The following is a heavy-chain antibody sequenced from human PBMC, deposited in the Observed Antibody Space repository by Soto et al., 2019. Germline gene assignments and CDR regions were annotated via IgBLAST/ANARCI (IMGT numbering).Heavy chain of an antibody. V-gene: IGHV4-4*02. CDR3: ASRDPGTSVDY. Sequence: PXGTLSLTCAVSGGSFTSNNWWTWFRQPPGQGLEWIGEIYRTGSTNYNPSLKSRVTISLDKSENQFSLKVTSLTAADTAVYYCASRDPGTSVDYWAQGTLVTVSS. CDR2: IYRTGST. D-gene: IGHD1-7*01. CDR1: GGSFTSNNW. J-gene: IGHJ4*02.